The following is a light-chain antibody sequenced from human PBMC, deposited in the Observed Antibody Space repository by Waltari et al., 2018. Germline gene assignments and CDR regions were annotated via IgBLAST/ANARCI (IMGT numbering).Light chain of an antibody. V-gene: IGKV3-20*01. CDR3: QQYGTSPPWT. CDR2: AAS. J-gene: IGKJ1*01. Sequence: ENELTQSSGTLSFSPGERANLSCRASQSLANNYLAWYQRKPGQAPRLLIYAASNRASGIPDRFSGSGSGTDFTLTISRLEPEDFAIYYCQQYGTSPPWTFGQGTKVEIK. CDR1: QSLANNY.